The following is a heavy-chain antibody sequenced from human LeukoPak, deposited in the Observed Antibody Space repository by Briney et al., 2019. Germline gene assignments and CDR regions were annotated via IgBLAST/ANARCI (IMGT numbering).Heavy chain of an antibody. V-gene: IGHV3-72*01. CDR2: IRNKVNSYTT. D-gene: IGHD6-25*01. Sequence: GGSLRLSCVVSGFTSSDHYIDWARQAPEKGLEWVGRIRNKVNSYTTEYAASVKDRFTISRDDSKNSVWLQMNSLKTEDSAVYYCATSNSNGLSLFDYWGQGTLVTVSS. J-gene: IGHJ4*02. CDR1: GFTSSDHY. CDR3: ATSNSNGLSLFDY.